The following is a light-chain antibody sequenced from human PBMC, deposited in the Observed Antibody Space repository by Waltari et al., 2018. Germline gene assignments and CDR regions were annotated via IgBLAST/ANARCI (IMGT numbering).Light chain of an antibody. Sequence: IVTTQSPLSLPVTPGEPASISCRSSQSLLHSNGYNYLDWYLQKPGQSPQLLIYLGSNRASGVPDRFSGGGSGTDFTLKISRVEADDVGVYYCKQTLQTPFTFGQGTKLEIK. CDR2: LGS. J-gene: IGKJ2*01. CDR1: QSLLHSNGYNY. V-gene: IGKV2-28*01. CDR3: KQTLQTPFT.